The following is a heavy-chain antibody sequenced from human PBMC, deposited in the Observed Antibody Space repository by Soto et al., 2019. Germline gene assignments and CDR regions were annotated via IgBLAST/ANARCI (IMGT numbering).Heavy chain of an antibody. CDR3: AILSPGSCSWWVLGDYAFDI. D-gene: IGHD6-13*01. J-gene: IGHJ3*02. Sequence: QVQLVQSGAEVKKPVSSVKVSCKASGDTFSSYAISWVRQAPGQGLEWMGGIIPIFGTANYAQKFQGRVTITADESTSTAYMELSSLRSEDTAVYYCAILSPGSCSWWVLGDYAFDIWGQGTMVTVSS. CDR1: GDTFSSYA. V-gene: IGHV1-69*01. CDR2: IIPIFGTA.